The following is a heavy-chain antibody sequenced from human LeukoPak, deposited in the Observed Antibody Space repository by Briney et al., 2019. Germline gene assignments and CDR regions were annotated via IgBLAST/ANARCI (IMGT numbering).Heavy chain of an antibody. Sequence: GGSLRLSCAASGFTFSSHWMSWVRQAPGKGLEWVANIKKDGSEKYYVDAVKGRFTISRDNAKTSLYLQMNSLRAEDTALYYCARDQTPYYWGQGTLVTVSS. D-gene: IGHD3-16*01. CDR1: GFTFSSHW. J-gene: IGHJ4*02. CDR3: ARDQTPYY. CDR2: IKKDGSEK. V-gene: IGHV3-7*01.